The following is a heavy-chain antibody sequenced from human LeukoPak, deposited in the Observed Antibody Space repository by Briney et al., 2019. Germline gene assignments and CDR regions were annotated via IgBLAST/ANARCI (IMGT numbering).Heavy chain of an antibody. V-gene: IGHV4-34*01. Sequence: PSETLSLTCAVYGGSFSGYYWTWIRQPPGKGLEWIGDINHSGSSNHNPSLKSRVTISVDTSKNQFSLKLSSMTAADTAVYYCARGRPRGESHYMDVWSKGTPVTVSS. D-gene: IGHD3-10*01. CDR2: INHSGSS. CDR3: ARGRPRGESHYMDV. CDR1: GGSFSGYY. J-gene: IGHJ6*03.